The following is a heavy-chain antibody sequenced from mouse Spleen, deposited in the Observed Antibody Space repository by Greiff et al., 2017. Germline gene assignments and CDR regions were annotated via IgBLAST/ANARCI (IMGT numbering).Heavy chain of an antibody. V-gene: IGHV3-1*01. Sequence: EVMLVESGPGMVKPSQSLSLTCTVTGYSITSGYDWHWIRHFPGNKLEWMGYISYSGSTNYNPSLKSRISITHDTSKNHFFLKLNSVTTEDTAIYYCARDYGSSYPFAYWGQGTLVTVSA. D-gene: IGHD1-1*01. CDR3: ARDYGSSYPFAY. CDR1: GYSITSGYD. J-gene: IGHJ3*01. CDR2: ISYSGST.